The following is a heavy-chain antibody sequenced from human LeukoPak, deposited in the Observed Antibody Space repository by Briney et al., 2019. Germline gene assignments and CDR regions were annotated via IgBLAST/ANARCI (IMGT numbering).Heavy chain of an antibody. CDR1: GFTLSSYG. CDR2: IWYDGSNK. D-gene: IGHD5-24*01. Sequence: PGGSLRLSCAASGFTLSSYGMHWVRQAPGKGLEWVAVIWYDGSNKYYADSVKGRFTISRDNSKNTLYLQMNSLRAEDTAVYYCARDAPGDGYNSPDYWGQGTLVTVSS. V-gene: IGHV3-33*01. J-gene: IGHJ4*02. CDR3: ARDAPGDGYNSPDY.